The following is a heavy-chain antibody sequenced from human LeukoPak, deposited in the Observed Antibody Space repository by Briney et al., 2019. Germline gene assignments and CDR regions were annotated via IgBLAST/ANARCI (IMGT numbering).Heavy chain of an antibody. CDR3: ARSPRAGYCSSTSCYTSSGGMDV. D-gene: IGHD2-2*02. V-gene: IGHV4-59*01. CDR1: GGSISSYY. J-gene: IGHJ6*02. Sequence: SETLSLTCTVSGGSISSYYWSWFRQPPGKGLEWIGYIYYSGSTNYNPSLKSRVTISVDTSKNQFSLKLSSVTAADTAVYYCARSPRAGYCSSTSCYTSSGGMDVWGQGTTVTVSS. CDR2: IYYSGST.